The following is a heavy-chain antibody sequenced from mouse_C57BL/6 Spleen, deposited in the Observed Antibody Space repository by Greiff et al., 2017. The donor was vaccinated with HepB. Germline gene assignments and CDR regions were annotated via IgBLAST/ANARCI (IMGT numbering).Heavy chain of an antibody. CDR3: ARPITTVVADYAMDY. CDR2: ISSGSSTI. D-gene: IGHD1-1*01. CDR1: GFTFSDYG. V-gene: IGHV5-17*01. Sequence: VESGGGLVKPGGSLKLSCAASGFTFSDYGMHWVRQAPEKGLEWVAYISSGSSTIYYADTVKGRFTISRDNAKNTLFLQMTSLRSEDTAMYYCARPITTVVADYAMDYWGQGTSVTVSS. J-gene: IGHJ4*01.